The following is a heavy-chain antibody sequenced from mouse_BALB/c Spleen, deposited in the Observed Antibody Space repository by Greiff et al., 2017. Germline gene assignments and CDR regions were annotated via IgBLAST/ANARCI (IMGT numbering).Heavy chain of an antibody. CDR2: INPSSGYT. V-gene: IGHV1-4*02. Sequence: VKLVESAAELARPGASVKMSCKASGYTFTSYTMHWVKQRPGQGLEWIGYINPSSGYTEYNQKFKDKTTLTADKSSSTAYMQLSSLTSEDSAVYYCASYYGSSYAMDYWGQGTSVTVSS. J-gene: IGHJ4*01. CDR1: GYTFTSYT. D-gene: IGHD1-1*01. CDR3: ASYYGSSYAMDY.